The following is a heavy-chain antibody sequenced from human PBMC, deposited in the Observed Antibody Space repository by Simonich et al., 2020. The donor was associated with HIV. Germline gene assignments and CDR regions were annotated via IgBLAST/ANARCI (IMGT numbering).Heavy chain of an antibody. D-gene: IGHD1-26*01. J-gene: IGHJ3*02. Sequence: QVQLVQSGAEVKKPGASVKVSCKASGYTFTDYNIHWLRQAPGQGLEWMGRVNPNSGGTNYPQKFQGRVTMTRDKSITTAYMELSRLRSDDTAFYYCATHGPGSYSSALDIWGQGTMVTVSS. CDR1: GYTFTDYN. CDR2: VNPNSGGT. V-gene: IGHV1-2*06. CDR3: ATHGPGSYSSALDI.